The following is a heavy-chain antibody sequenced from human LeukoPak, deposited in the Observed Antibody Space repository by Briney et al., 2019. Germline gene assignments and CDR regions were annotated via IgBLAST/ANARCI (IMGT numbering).Heavy chain of an antibody. J-gene: IGHJ4*02. D-gene: IGHD3-22*01. Sequence: SETLSLTCTVSGGSISSGGYYWSWIRQHPGKGLEWIGYIYYSGSTYYDPSLKSRVTISVDTSKNQFSLKLSSVTAADTAVYYCARAYDSSGSGEWNYFDYWGQGTLVTVSS. CDR2: IYYSGST. CDR1: GGSISSGGYY. CDR3: ARAYDSSGSGEWNYFDY. V-gene: IGHV4-31*03.